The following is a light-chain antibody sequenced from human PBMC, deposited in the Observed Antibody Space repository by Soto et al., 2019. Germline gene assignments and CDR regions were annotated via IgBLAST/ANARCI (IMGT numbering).Light chain of an antibody. CDR1: SSDVGGSNF. J-gene: IGLJ3*02. CDR3: SSFAGSNAGRHTVV. Sequence: QSALTQPPSASGSPGQSVTISCTGTSSDVGGSNFVSWYQQHPGKAPKLMIYEVSKRPSGVPDRFSGAKSGNTASLTVSGLQAEDEADYYCSSFAGSNAGRHTVVFGGGTQLTVL. CDR2: EVS. V-gene: IGLV2-8*01.